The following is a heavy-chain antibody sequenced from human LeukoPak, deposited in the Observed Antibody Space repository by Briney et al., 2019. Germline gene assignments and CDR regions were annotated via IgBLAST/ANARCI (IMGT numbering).Heavy chain of an antibody. CDR2: IYYSGST. J-gene: IGHJ4*02. V-gene: IGHV4-59*01. CDR3: ARGGTNRSVDY. CDR1: GGSISSYY. Sequence: TSETLSLTCTVSGGSISSYYWSWIRQPPGKGLEWIGYIYYSGSTNYNPSLKSRVTISVDTSKNQFSLKLSSVTAADTAVYYCARGGTNRSVDYWGQGTLVTVSP. D-gene: IGHD1-14*01.